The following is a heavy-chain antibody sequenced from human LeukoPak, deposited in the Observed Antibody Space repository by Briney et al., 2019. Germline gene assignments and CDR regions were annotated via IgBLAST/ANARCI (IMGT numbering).Heavy chain of an antibody. CDR2: IYSGDDT. CDR1: GFTVSGSY. D-gene: IGHD3-3*01. CDR3: AGRAGSGYYDH. V-gene: IGHV3-53*01. Sequence: GGSLRLSCAASGFTVSGSYMSWVRQAPGKGLEWVSMIYSGDDTYYADSVKGRFTISRDNSKNTLYLQMNNLRAEDTAVYYCAGRAGSGYYDHWGQGTLVTVSS. J-gene: IGHJ4*02.